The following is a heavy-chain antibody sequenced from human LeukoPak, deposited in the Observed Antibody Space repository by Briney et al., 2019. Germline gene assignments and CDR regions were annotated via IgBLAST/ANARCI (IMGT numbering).Heavy chain of an antibody. Sequence: ALVKVSCKASGYTFTNYYIHWVRQAPGQGLEWMGIINPSGGSTNFAQKFQGRVTMTTDTSTITVYMELSSLRSEDTAVYYCARWTTTYLDYWGQGTLVTVSS. CDR3: ARWTTTYLDY. V-gene: IGHV1-46*01. CDR2: INPSGGST. D-gene: IGHD4-11*01. J-gene: IGHJ4*02. CDR1: GYTFTNYY.